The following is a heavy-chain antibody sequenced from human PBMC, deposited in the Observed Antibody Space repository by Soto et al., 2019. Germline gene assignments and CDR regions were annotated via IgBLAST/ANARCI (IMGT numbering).Heavy chain of an antibody. V-gene: IGHV1-2*02. CDR2: INPNSGGT. CDR1: GYTFTGYY. Sequence: GASVKVSCKASGYTFTGYYMHWGRQAPGQGLEWMGWINPNSGGTNYAQKFQGGVTMTRDTSISTAYMELSRLRSDDTAVYYCARDRPRSSSLDYWGQGTLVTVSS. CDR3: ARDRPRSSSLDY. J-gene: IGHJ4*02. D-gene: IGHD6-13*01.